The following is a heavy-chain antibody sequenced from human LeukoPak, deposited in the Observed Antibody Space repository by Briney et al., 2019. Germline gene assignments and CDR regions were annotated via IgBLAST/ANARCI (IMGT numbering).Heavy chain of an antibody. Sequence: GGSLRLSCAASGFTFSSYGMHWVRQAPGKGLEWVALIWYDGSNKYYADSVKGRFTISRDNSKNTLYLQMDSLRAEDTAVYYCAKDVFVSDYVWGSLVNRPEGWGQGTLVTVSS. CDR3: AKDVFVSDYVWGSLVNRPEG. V-gene: IGHV3-33*06. CDR2: IWYDGSNK. D-gene: IGHD3-16*01. CDR1: GFTFSSYG. J-gene: IGHJ4*02.